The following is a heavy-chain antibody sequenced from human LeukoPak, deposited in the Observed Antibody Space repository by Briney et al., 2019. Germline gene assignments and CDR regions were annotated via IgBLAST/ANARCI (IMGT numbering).Heavy chain of an antibody. J-gene: IGHJ6*02. V-gene: IGHV3-73*01. D-gene: IGHD2-15*01. Sequence: GGSLKLSCAASGLSFSVSAMHCVRQASGRGLEWLGRIRSKANSYVTAYAASVNGRFIISRDDSRNTAYLQMNSLQTEDTAVYYCTRHSDKYCSGAGCYVYNFYGMDVWGQGTTVTVSS. CDR3: TRHSDKYCSGAGCYVYNFYGMDV. CDR1: GLSFSVSA. CDR2: IRSKANSYVT.